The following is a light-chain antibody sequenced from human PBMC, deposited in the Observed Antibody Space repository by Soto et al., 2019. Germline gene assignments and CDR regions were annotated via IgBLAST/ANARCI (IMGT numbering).Light chain of an antibody. CDR3: QQSYSTPLT. J-gene: IGKJ4*01. CDR1: QSISSY. CDR2: AAS. V-gene: IGKV1-39*01. Sequence: DIQMTQSPSSLSASVGDRVTITCRASQSISSYLNWYQQKPGKATKLLIYAASSLQIGVPSRFSGSGSGTDFTLTISSLQPEYFATYYCQQSYSTPLTFGGGTKVDIK.